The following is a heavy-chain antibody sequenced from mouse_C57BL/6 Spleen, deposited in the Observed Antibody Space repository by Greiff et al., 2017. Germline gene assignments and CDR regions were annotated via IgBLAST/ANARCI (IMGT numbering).Heavy chain of an antibody. V-gene: IGHV3-6*01. Sequence: VQLKESGPGLVKPSQSLSLTCSVTGYSITSGYYWNWIRQFPGNKLEWMGYISYDGINNYNPSLKNRISITRDTSKNQFFLKLNSVTTEDTATYYCADYDYDGWFAYWGQGTLVTVSA. J-gene: IGHJ3*01. CDR2: ISYDGIN. CDR1: GYSITSGYY. CDR3: ADYDYDGWFAY. D-gene: IGHD2-4*01.